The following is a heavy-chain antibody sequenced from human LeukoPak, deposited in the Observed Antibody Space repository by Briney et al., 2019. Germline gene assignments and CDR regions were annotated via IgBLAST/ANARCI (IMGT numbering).Heavy chain of an antibody. Sequence: TGGSLRLSCAAPGFTFSSYEMNWVRQAPGKGLEWVSYISSSGSTIYYADSVKGRFTISRDNAKNSLYLQMNSLRAEATAVYYCAELGITMSGGVWGKGTPVTIPS. V-gene: IGHV3-48*03. CDR3: AELGITMSGGV. D-gene: IGHD3-10*02. CDR2: ISSSGSTI. CDR1: GFTFSSYE. J-gene: IGHJ6*04.